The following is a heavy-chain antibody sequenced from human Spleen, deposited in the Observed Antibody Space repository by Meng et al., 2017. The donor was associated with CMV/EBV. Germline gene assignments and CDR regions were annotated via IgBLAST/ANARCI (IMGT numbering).Heavy chain of an antibody. V-gene: IGHV3-9*01. CDR3: ARFPSARPRLFSFSFLSLDEHYGMDV. D-gene: IGHD6-6*01. CDR1: RFTFDDYV. Sequence: GGSLRLSCAASRFTFDDYVMHWVRQAPGKGLEWVSGINCNSGSIDYADSVKGRFTISRDNAKNSLYLQMNSLTAEDTAVYYCARFPSARPRLFSFSFLSLDEHYGMDVWGQGTTVTVSS. J-gene: IGHJ6*02. CDR2: INCNSGSI.